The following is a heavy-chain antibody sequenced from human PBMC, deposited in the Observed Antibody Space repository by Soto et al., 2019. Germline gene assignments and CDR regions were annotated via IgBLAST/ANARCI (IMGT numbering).Heavy chain of an antibody. J-gene: IGHJ5*02. D-gene: IGHD6-19*01. Sequence: SLRLSCAASGFTFSSYGMHWVRQAPGKGLEWVAVIWYDGSNKYYADSVKGRFTISRDNSKNTLYLQMNSLRAEDTAVYYCARQGAEYSSGWYRGFDPWGQGILVTVSS. CDR2: IWYDGSNK. CDR3: ARQGAEYSSGWYRGFDP. V-gene: IGHV3-33*01. CDR1: GFTFSSYG.